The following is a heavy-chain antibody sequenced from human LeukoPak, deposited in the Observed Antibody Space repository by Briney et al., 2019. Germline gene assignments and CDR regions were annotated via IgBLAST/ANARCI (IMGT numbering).Heavy chain of an antibody. CDR3: VRDGDDFNFDY. D-gene: IGHD5-24*01. CDR1: GFTFRSHW. Sequence: GGSLRLSCAASGFTFRSHWMHWVRQAPGKGLVWVSRVKGDGSFTNYADSVYGRFTISRDNAKNTLYLHIHSLRVEDTAVYYCVRDGDDFNFDYWGRGSVVTVSS. CDR2: VKGDGSFT. J-gene: IGHJ4*02. V-gene: IGHV3-74*01.